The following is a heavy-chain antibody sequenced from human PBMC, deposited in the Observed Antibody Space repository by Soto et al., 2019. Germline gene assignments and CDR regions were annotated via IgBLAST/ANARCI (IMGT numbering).Heavy chain of an antibody. D-gene: IGHD3-22*01. CDR2: ISSSSSYI. Sequence: PXECLSLSCAASGFTFSSYSMNGVRQAPGKGLEWVSSISSSSSYIYYADSVKGRFTISRDNAKNSLYLQMNSLRAEDTAVYYCARDYYDSSGYPNWFDPWGQGTLVTVSS. CDR3: ARDYYDSSGYPNWFDP. J-gene: IGHJ5*02. V-gene: IGHV3-21*01. CDR1: GFTFSSYS.